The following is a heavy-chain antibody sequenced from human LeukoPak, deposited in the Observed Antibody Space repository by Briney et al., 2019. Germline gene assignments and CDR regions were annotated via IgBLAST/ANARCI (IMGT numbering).Heavy chain of an antibody. J-gene: IGHJ4*02. CDR1: GFTFSSYG. CDR2: IRYDGSNK. V-gene: IGHV3-30*02. D-gene: IGHD6-13*01. CDR3: ARDHKPIAAAGSPPGY. Sequence: GGSLRLSCAASGFTFSSYGMHWVRQAPGKGLEWVAFIRYDGSNKYYADSVKGRFTISRDNSKNTLYLQMNSLRAEDTAVYYCARDHKPIAAAGSPPGYWGQGTLVTVSS.